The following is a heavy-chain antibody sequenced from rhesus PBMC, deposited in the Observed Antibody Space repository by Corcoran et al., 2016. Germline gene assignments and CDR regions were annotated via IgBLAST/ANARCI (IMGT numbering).Heavy chain of an antibody. Sequence: VQLQESVPGLVSPSKTLSSTWAISGASVSSTSAPGNWLSDPPSIGLEWLGRTYYKYKWYNDYVQSVPNRITIHPDTSKNQFSLQLNSVTPEDMAVYYCSRDTAGTPFDYWGQGVLVTVSS. D-gene: IGHD5-24*01. V-gene: IGHV6-1*01. CDR2: TYYKYKWYN. J-gene: IGHJ4*01. CDR3: SRDTAGTPFDY. CDR1: GASVSSTSAP.